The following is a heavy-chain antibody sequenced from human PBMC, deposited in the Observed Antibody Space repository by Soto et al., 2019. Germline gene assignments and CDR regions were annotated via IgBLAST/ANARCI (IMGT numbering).Heavy chain of an antibody. J-gene: IGHJ4*02. V-gene: IGHV3-21*01. Sequence: PGGSLRLSCAASGFTFSSYSMNWVRQAPGKGLEWVSSISSSSSYIYYADSVKGRFTISRDNAKNSLYLQMNSLRAEDTAVYYCARERGGTDDYGDYVFDYWGQGTLVTVSS. CDR1: GFTFSSYS. CDR3: ARERGGTDDYGDYVFDY. D-gene: IGHD4-17*01. CDR2: ISSSSSYI.